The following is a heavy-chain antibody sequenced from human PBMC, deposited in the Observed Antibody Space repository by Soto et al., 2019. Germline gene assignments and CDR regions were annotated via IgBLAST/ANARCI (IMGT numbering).Heavy chain of an antibody. D-gene: IGHD6-19*01. CDR3: AVNSSYSSGQYSGPTPSFDH. CDR1: GFTFSIYP. V-gene: IGHV3-23*01. Sequence: EVQLLESGGGLVQPGGSLRLSCVASGFTFSIYPMSWVRQAPGEGLEWVSSLSNDGSNTYYADSVKGRFTISRDSSTNTLYLQMNGLRAEDTAVYYCAVNSSYSSGQYSGPTPSFDHWGPGTQVTVSS. CDR2: LSNDGSNT. J-gene: IGHJ4*02.